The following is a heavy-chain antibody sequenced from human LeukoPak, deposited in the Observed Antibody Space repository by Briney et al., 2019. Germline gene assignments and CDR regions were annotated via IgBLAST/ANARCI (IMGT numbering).Heavy chain of an antibody. Sequence: SETLSLTCTVSGGSISSYYWSCIRQPAGKGLEWIGRIYTSGSTNYNPSLKSRVAMSVDTSKNQFSLKLSSVTAADTAVYYCARDRIVVVPAATADYYYYYGMDVWGQGTTVTVSS. J-gene: IGHJ6*02. D-gene: IGHD2-2*01. CDR1: GGSISSYY. V-gene: IGHV4-4*07. CDR3: ARDRIVVVPAATADYYYYYGMDV. CDR2: IYTSGST.